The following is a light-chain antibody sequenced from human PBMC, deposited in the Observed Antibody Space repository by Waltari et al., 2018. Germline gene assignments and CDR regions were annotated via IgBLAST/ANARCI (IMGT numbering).Light chain of an antibody. Sequence: ELVLTQSPGTLSPSPGESVTLACRASQSVSRALAWYQQKPGQAPRLLTFGASNRATGIPDRFSGSGSETDFSLTISRLEPEDFAVYYCQHYVRLPATFGRGTKVEIK. CDR1: QSVSRA. J-gene: IGKJ1*01. CDR2: GAS. V-gene: IGKV3-20*01. CDR3: QHYVRLPAT.